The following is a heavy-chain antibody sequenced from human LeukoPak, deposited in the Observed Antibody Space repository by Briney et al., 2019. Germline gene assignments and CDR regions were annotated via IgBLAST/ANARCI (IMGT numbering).Heavy chain of an antibody. Sequence: PGGSLRLSCAASGFTFSSYSMNWVRQAPGKGLEWVSSISSSSSYIYHADSVKGRFTISRDNAKNSLYLQMNSLRAEDTAVYYCARAFTYYYGSNAFDIWGQGTMVTVSS. D-gene: IGHD3-10*01. V-gene: IGHV3-21*01. CDR2: ISSSSSYI. J-gene: IGHJ3*02. CDR1: GFTFSSYS. CDR3: ARAFTYYYGSNAFDI.